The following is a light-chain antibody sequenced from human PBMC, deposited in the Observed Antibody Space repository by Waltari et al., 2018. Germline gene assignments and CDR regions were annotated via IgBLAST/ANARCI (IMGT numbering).Light chain of an antibody. J-gene: IGKJ3*01. CDR2: GTS. V-gene: IGKV3-20*01. Sequence: EMVLTQSPGTLSLSPGERAPLSCRASQSVTSNYLAWYQHKPGQAPRLLIYGTSSRATGIPDRFSGSGSGTDFTLTISRLEPEDFAVYYCQQYGSSPLLSFGPGTKVDIK. CDR3: QQYGSSPLLS. CDR1: QSVTSNY.